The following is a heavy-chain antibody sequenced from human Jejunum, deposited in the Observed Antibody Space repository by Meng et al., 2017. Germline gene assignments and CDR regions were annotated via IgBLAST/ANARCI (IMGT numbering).Heavy chain of an antibody. CDR1: GESFSGYY. CDR3: AKAQSIGGLGNQLAY. J-gene: IGHJ4*02. Sequence: QVQLQQWGAGLLKCSETLSLTCAVHGESFSGYYWSWIRQPPGKGLEWIGGIDDSGTTDYNPSLKSRVTMSVTTSKKQFSLKLSSVTAADTAVYYCAKAQSIGGLGNQLAYWGQGTLVTVSS. CDR2: IDDSGTT. V-gene: IGHV4-34*01. D-gene: IGHD2-21*01.